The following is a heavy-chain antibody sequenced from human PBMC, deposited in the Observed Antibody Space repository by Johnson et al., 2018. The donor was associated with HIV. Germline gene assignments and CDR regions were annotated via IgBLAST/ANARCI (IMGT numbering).Heavy chain of an antibody. V-gene: IGHV3-20*04. J-gene: IGHJ3*02. D-gene: IGHD1-26*01. CDR3: AKNQGIVGATVFDI. Sequence: VQLVESGGGVVQPGRSLRLSCAASGFTFDDYGMSWVRQAPGKGLEWVSCINWNGGSTGYADSVKGRFTISRDNAKNSLYLQMNSLRAEDTAVYYCAKNQGIVGATVFDIWRQGTIVTVSS. CDR1: GFTFDDYG. CDR2: INWNGGST.